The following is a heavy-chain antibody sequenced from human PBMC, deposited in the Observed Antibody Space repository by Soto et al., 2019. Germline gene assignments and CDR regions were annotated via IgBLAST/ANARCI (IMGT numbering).Heavy chain of an antibody. CDR1: GGSISSSSYY. Sequence: SETLSLTCTVSGGSISSSSYYWGWIRQPPGKGLEWIGSIYYSGSTYYNPSLKSRVTISVDTSKNQFSLKLSSVTAADTAVYYCARHCSHYYDSSGYYYFDYWGQGTLVTVSS. V-gene: IGHV4-39*01. D-gene: IGHD3-22*01. J-gene: IGHJ4*02. CDR2: IYYSGST. CDR3: ARHCSHYYDSSGYYYFDY.